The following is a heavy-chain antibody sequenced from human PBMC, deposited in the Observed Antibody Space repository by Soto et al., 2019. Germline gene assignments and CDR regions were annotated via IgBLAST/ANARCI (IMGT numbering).Heavy chain of an antibody. CDR2: ISSSSSYI. D-gene: IGHD3-10*01. CDR3: ARAPGRDFKYWYFDL. Sequence: GESLKISCAASGFTFSSYSMNWVRQAPGKGLEWVSSISSSSSYIYYADSVKGRFTISRDNAKNSLYLQMNSLRAEDTAVYYCARAPGRDFKYWYFDLWGRGTLVTVSS. CDR1: GFTFSSYS. J-gene: IGHJ2*01. V-gene: IGHV3-21*01.